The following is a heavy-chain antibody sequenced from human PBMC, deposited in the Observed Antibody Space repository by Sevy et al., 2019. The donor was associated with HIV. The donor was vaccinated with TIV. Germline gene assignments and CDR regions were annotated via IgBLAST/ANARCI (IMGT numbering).Heavy chain of an antibody. V-gene: IGHV4-59*12. CDR2: IYYSGST. CDR3: ARSRITGTTTFEP. Sequence: SETLSLTCTVSGGSISSYYWSWIRQPPGKGLEWIGYIYYSGSTNYNPSLKSRVTISVDTSKNQFSLKLCSVTAAGTAVYYCARSRITGTTTFEPWGQVTLVPVSS. J-gene: IGHJ5*02. CDR1: GGSISSYY. D-gene: IGHD1-20*01.